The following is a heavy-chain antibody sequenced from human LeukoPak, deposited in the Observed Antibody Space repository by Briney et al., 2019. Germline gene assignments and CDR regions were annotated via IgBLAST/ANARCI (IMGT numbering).Heavy chain of an antibody. V-gene: IGHV4-31*03. CDR2: IYYSGST. Sequence: PSETLSLTCTVSGGSISSGGYYWSWIRQHPGKGLEWIGYIYYSGSTYYNPSLKSRVTISVDTSKNQFSLKLSSVTAADTAVYYCASTHYYDSSGYYLGDWGQGTLVSV. CDR3: ASTHYYDSSGYYLGD. CDR1: GGSISSGGYY. J-gene: IGHJ4*02. D-gene: IGHD3-22*01.